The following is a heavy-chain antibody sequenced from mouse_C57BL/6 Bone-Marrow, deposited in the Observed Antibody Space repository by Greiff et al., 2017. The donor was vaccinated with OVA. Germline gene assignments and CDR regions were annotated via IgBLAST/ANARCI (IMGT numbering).Heavy chain of an antibody. Sequence: QVQLQQSGAELVRPGASVKLSCKASGYTFTDYYINWVKQRPGQGLEWIARIYPGSGNTYYNEKFKGKATLTAEKSSSTAYMQLSSLTSEDSAVYFCARGDDYSSWFAYGGQGTLITVSA. CDR1: GYTFTDYY. D-gene: IGHD2-4*01. V-gene: IGHV1-76*01. CDR2: IYPGSGNT. CDR3: ARGDDYSSWFAY. J-gene: IGHJ3*01.